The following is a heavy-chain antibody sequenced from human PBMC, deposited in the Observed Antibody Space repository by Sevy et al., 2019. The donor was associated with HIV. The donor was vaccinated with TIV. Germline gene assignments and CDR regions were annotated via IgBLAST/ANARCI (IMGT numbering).Heavy chain of an antibody. V-gene: IGHV3-33*01. D-gene: IGHD3-22*01. CDR2: IWNDRSNK. Sequence: GGSLRLSCAASGFTFSSYGMHWVRQAPGKGLEWVAVIWNDRSNKHYADSVKGRFTISRDNSKNTLYLQMNSLRAEDTAVYYCASLPNNYYDCSGSSGDDAFDIWGQGTMVTVSS. CDR1: GFTFSSYG. J-gene: IGHJ3*02. CDR3: ASLPNNYYDCSGSSGDDAFDI.